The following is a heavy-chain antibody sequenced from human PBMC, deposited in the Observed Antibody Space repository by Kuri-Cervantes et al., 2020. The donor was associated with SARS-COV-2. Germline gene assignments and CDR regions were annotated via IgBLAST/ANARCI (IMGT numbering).Heavy chain of an antibody. CDR1: GFTFSSSW. Sequence: GESLKISCAASGFTFSSSWMTWVRQAPGKGLEWVAVISYDGSNKYYADSVKGRFTISRDNSKNTLYLQMNSLRAEDTAVYYCAKCLAGQWLVPGYYYGMDVWGQGTTVTVSS. J-gene: IGHJ6*02. D-gene: IGHD6-19*01. CDR2: ISYDGSNK. V-gene: IGHV3-30*18. CDR3: AKCLAGQWLVPGYYYGMDV.